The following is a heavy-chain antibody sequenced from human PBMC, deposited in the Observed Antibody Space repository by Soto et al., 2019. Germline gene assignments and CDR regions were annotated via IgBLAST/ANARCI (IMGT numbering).Heavy chain of an antibody. CDR2: INSDGSST. D-gene: IGHD6-13*01. J-gene: IGHJ4*02. CDR1: GFTFSSYW. Sequence: EVQLVESGGGLVQPGGSLRLSCAASGFTFSSYWMHWVRQAPGKGLVWVSRINSDGSSTSYADSVKGRFTISRDNAKTTLYLQMTSLRAEDTAVYYCASERGKAAAVPFAYWGQGTLVTVSS. V-gene: IGHV3-74*01. CDR3: ASERGKAAAVPFAY.